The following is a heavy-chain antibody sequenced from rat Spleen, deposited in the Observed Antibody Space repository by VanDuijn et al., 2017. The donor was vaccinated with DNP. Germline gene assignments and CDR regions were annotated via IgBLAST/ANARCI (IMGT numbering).Heavy chain of an antibody. D-gene: IGHD1-12*03. CDR3: ARGNDGYYPDWYFDY. CDR1: GFSITSNY. CDR2: INYSGST. V-gene: IGHV3-1*01. J-gene: IGHJ2*01. Sequence: EVQLQESGPGLVKPSQSLSLTCSVTGFSITSNYWGWIRKLPGNKMEWIGYINYSGSTGYNPSLKSRISISRDTSKNQFFLQLNSVTTEDTATYYCARGNDGYYPDWYFDYWGQGVMVTVS.